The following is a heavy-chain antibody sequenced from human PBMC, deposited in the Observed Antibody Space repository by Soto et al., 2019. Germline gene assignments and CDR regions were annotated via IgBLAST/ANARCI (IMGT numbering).Heavy chain of an antibody. V-gene: IGHV1-69*15. D-gene: IGHD5-18*01. CDR2: IIPIFGST. CDR3: AKDGGQDGYFGTWFAP. J-gene: IGHJ5*02. Sequence: QVQLLQSGAEVKKPGSSVKVSCKASGGTFSNYAITWVRQAPGQGLEWLGRIIPIFGSTNFAQKFQGRVTLTADESTTTVYMEWSSLRSDDTAVYFCAKDGGQDGYFGTWFAPWGQGTLVPFSS. CDR1: GGTFSNYA.